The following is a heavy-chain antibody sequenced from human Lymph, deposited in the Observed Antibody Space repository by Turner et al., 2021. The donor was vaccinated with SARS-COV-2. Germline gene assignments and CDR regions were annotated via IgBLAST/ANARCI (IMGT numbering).Heavy chain of an antibody. CDR2: ISVSGGST. J-gene: IGHJ3*02. V-gene: IGHV3-23*01. CDR3: AKGVRGVIIPEAFDI. D-gene: IGHD3-10*01. CDR1: GFTFSSYA. Sequence: EVQLLESGGGLVQPGGSLRLSWSPFGFTFSSYAMSWVRQAPGKGLEWVSSISVSGGSTYYADSVKGRFTISRDNSKNTLYLQMNSLRVEDTAVYYCAKGVRGVIIPEAFDIWGQGTMVTISS.